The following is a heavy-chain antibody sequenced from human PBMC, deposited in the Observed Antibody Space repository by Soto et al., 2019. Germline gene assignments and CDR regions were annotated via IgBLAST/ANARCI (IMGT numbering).Heavy chain of an antibody. CDR2: ISGSGGST. Sequence: LGGSLRLSCAASGFTFSSYAMSWVRQAPGKGLEWVSAISGSGGSTYYADSVKGRFTISRDNSKNTLYLQMNSLRAEDTAVYYFSKRSIAAPRPLSWGQGTLVTVSS. CDR3: SKRSIAAPRPLS. CDR1: GFTFSSYA. J-gene: IGHJ5*02. V-gene: IGHV3-23*01. D-gene: IGHD6-6*01.